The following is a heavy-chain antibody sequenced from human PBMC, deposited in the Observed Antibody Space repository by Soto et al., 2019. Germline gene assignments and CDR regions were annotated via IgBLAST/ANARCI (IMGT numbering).Heavy chain of an antibody. CDR3: ARDRGYCSSTSCYAGWFDP. V-gene: IGHV1-2*04. CDR1: GYTISSYA. J-gene: IGHJ5*02. D-gene: IGHD2-2*01. CDR2: INPNSGGT. Sequence: ASVNVSCKASGYTISSYAMHWVRQAPGQGLEWMGWINPNSGGTNYAQKFQGWVTMTRDTSISTAYMELSRLRSDDTAVYYCARDRGYCSSTSCYAGWFDPWGQGTLVTVSS.